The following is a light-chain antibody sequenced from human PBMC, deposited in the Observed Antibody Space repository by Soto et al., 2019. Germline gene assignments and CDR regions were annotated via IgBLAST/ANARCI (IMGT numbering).Light chain of an antibody. CDR2: EVS. V-gene: IGLV2-14*01. J-gene: IGLJ1*01. Sequence: QSALTQPASVSGSPGQSITISCTGTSSDVGGYNYVSWYQQHPGKAPKLMIYEVSNRPSGVSNRFSGSKSGNTASLTISGLQAADDADYYCSSYTGTSTPYVFGTGTKVTVL. CDR3: SSYTGTSTPYV. CDR1: SSDVGGYNY.